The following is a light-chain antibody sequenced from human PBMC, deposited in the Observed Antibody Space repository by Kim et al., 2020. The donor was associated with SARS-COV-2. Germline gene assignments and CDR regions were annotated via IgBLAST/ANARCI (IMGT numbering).Light chain of an antibody. J-gene: IGLJ2*01. CDR3: QSADSSGTYGV. Sequence: PGQTAGITCSGDALPNQYAYWYQQKPGQAPVLVIYKDRERPSGIPERFSGSSSGTTVTLTISGVQAEDEADYYCQSADSSGTYGVFGGGTQLTVL. V-gene: IGLV3-25*03. CDR2: KDR. CDR1: ALPNQY.